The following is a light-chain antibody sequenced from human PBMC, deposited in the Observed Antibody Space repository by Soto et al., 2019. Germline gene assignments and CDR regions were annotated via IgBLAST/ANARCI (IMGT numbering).Light chain of an antibody. CDR2: EVS. CDR1: SSDVGGYNY. Sequence: QSLLTQPASVSGSPGQSITISCTGTSSDVGGYNYVSWYQQHPGKAPKLIIFEVSYRPSGISNRFSASKSGDTASLTISGLQADDEADYYCCSYTDSRTHIVGSGTKVTVL. V-gene: IGLV2-14*01. CDR3: CSYTDSRTHI. J-gene: IGLJ1*01.